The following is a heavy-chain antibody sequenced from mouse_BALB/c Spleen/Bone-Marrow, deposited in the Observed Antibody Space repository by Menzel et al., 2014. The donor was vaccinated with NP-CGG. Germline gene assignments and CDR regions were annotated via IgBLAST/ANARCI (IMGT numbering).Heavy chain of an antibody. D-gene: IGHD1-1*01. J-gene: IGHJ2*01. CDR3: VRETKVVADFDY. Sequence: QLKESGPDLVKPSQSLSLTCTVAGYSITSGYGWHWIRQFPGNKLEWMGYIHYSGNTDYNPSLKSRISITRDTSKNQFFLQLNSVTTEDTATYYCVRETKVVADFDYWGQGTTLTVSS. V-gene: IGHV3-1*02. CDR2: IHYSGNT. CDR1: GYSITSGYG.